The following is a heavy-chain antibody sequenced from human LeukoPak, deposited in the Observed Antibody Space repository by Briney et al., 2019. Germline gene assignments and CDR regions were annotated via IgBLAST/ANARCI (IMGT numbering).Heavy chain of an antibody. J-gene: IGHJ5*02. V-gene: IGHV4-34*01. CDR2: INHSGST. Sequence: SETLSLTCAVYGGSFSGYYWSWIRKPPGKGLEWIGEINHSGSTNYNPSLKSRVTISVDTSKNQFSLKLSSVTAADTAVYYCARAKMFPVWFGGGWFDPWGQGTLVTVSS. CDR1: GGSFSGYY. CDR3: ARAKMFPVWFGGGWFDP. D-gene: IGHD3-10*01.